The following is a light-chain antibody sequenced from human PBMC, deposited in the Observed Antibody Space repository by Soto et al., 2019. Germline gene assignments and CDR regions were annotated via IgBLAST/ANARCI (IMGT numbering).Light chain of an antibody. CDR3: QQYGSSWT. Sequence: DIVLTQSPGTMSLSPGERATLSCRASQSISSSDLAWYQHRPGQAPRLLIYAASSRATGIPVRFSGSGSGTDFTLTISRLEPEDFAVYYCQQYGSSWTFGQGTKVDIK. V-gene: IGKV3-20*01. CDR1: QSISSSD. CDR2: AAS. J-gene: IGKJ1*01.